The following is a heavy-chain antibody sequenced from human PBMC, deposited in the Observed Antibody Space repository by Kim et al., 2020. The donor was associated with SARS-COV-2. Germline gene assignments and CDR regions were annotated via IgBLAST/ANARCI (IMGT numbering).Heavy chain of an antibody. CDR3: AREDGTFDI. CDR2: IRPDTGET. V-gene: IGHV3-7*03. CDR1: RFNFSSYW. J-gene: IGHJ3*02. Sequence: GGSLRLSCAASRFNFSSYWMNWVRQAPGKGLEWVGNIRPDTGETYYADSVKGRFSISRDNAKNSLYLQMHSLRAEDTAVYYCAREDGTFDIWGQETMVTVSS. D-gene: IGHD4-17*01.